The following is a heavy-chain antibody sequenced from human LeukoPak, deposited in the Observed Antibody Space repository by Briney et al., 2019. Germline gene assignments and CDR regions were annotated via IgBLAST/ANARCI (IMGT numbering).Heavy chain of an antibody. CDR1: GFIFSNYG. Sequence: GGSLRLSCAASGFIFSNYGMNWVRQAPGKGLEWVAVISYDGSNKYYADSVKGRFTISRDNSKNTLYLQMNSLRAEDTAVYYCAKPSLGSSWYFDYWGQGTLVTVSS. CDR2: ISYDGSNK. J-gene: IGHJ4*02. D-gene: IGHD6-13*01. V-gene: IGHV3-30*18. CDR3: AKPSLGSSWYFDY.